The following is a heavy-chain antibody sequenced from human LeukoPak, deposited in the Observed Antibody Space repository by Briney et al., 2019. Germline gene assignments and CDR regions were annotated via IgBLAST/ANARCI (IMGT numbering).Heavy chain of an antibody. V-gene: IGHV3-23*01. J-gene: IGHJ4*02. D-gene: IGHD3-22*01. CDR2: ISNSCGTT. CDR1: GFTFSNYA. Sequence: GGSLRLSCAASGFTFSNYALNWIRQAPGKGLEWVSGISNSCGTTYYADSVKGRFTISRDNSKNTLYLQMNSLRAEDTAVYYCAKAYYYDSSGSVYFDYWGQGTLVTVSS. CDR3: AKAYYYDSSGSVYFDY.